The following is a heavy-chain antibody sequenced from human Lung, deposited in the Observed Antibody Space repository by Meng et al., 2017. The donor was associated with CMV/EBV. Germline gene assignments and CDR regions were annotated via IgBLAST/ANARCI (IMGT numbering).Heavy chain of an antibody. J-gene: IGHJ6*02. D-gene: IGHD3-3*01. Sequence: SXXGSGYSFTSYWIGWVRQMPGKGLEWMGIIYPGDSDTRYSPSFQGQVTISADKSISTAYLQWSSLKASDTAMYYCARQVITIFGVEYYYYYGMDVXGQGXTVTVSS. CDR3: ARQVITIFGVEYYYYYGMDV. CDR1: GYSFTSYW. V-gene: IGHV5-51*01. CDR2: IYPGDSDT.